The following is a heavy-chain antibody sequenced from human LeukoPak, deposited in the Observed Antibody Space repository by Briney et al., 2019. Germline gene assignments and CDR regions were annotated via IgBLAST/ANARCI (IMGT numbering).Heavy chain of an antibody. Sequence: GGSLRLSCAASGFTFITYAMSWVRQAPGKGLEWVSGISGSGTGGRTYYADSVKGRFTFSRDNSKNTLYLQMNSPRAEDTAVYYCAKPRDYCSHTSCSQYDAFDIWGQGTMVTVSA. D-gene: IGHD2-2*01. V-gene: IGHV3-23*01. J-gene: IGHJ3*02. CDR2: ISGSGTGGRT. CDR1: GFTFITYA. CDR3: AKPRDYCSHTSCSQYDAFDI.